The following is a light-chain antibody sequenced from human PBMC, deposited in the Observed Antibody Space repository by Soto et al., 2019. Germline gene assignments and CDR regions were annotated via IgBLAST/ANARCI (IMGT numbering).Light chain of an antibody. CDR3: QQYDNWPWT. J-gene: IGKJ1*01. CDR1: QSIRSN. Sequence: EIVMTQSPATLSVSPGERATLSCRASQSIRSNLAWYQQKSGQAPRLLIYAASARATGIPARFSGSGSGTEFTLTISSLQSEDFAVYYCQQYDNWPWTFGQGTKVEIK. CDR2: AAS. V-gene: IGKV3-15*01.